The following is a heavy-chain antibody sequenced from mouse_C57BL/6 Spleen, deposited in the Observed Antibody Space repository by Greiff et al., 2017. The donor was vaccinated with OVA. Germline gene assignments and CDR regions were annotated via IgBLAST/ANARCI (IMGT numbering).Heavy chain of an antibody. CDR1: GYTFTSYW. Sequence: QVQLKQPGAELVMPGASVKLSCKASGYTFTSYWMHWVKQRPGQGLEWIGEIDPSDSYTNYNQKFKGKSTLTVDKSSSTAYMQLSSLTSEDSAVYYCARPFYYYGSSYGYFDVWGTGTTVTVSS. D-gene: IGHD1-1*01. CDR2: IDPSDSYT. CDR3: ARPFYYYGSSYGYFDV. V-gene: IGHV1-69*01. J-gene: IGHJ1*03.